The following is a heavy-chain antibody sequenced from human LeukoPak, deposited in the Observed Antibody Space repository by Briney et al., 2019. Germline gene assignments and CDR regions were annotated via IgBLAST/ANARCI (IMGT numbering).Heavy chain of an antibody. Sequence: GESLKISCKGSGYSFTGYWIGWVRQMPGKGLEWMGIIYPGDSDTRYSPSFQGQVTISADKSISTAYLQWSSLKASDTAMYYCARRNYGDYGEDWFDPWGQGTLVTVSS. CDR2: IYPGDSDT. D-gene: IGHD4-17*01. J-gene: IGHJ5*02. CDR1: GYSFTGYW. CDR3: ARRNYGDYGEDWFDP. V-gene: IGHV5-51*01.